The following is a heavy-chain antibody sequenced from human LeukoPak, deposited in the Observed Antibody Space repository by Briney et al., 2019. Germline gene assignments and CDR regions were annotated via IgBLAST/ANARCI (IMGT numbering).Heavy chain of an antibody. V-gene: IGHV3-48*02. J-gene: IGHJ4*02. CDR2: ISSSSSTM. Sequence: PGGSLRLSCAASGFTFSRYWMHWVRQAPGKGLEWISYISSSSSTMYYADSVKGRFTISRDNAKNSLYLQMNSLRDEDTAVYYCVRSDDYWGQGTLVTVSS. CDR3: VRSDDY. CDR1: GFTFSRYW.